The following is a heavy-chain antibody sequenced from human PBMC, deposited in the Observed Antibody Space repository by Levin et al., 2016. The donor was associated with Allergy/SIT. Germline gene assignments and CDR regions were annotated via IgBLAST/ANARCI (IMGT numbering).Heavy chain of an antibody. Sequence: ASVKVSCKASGYTFTSYDINWVRQATGQGLEWMGWMNPNNGNTNYAQKFQGRVTMTTDTSTTTAYMELRSLRSDDTAVYYCARDGQIDTTSPPDYWGQGTLVTVSS. V-gene: IGHV1-18*01. D-gene: IGHD1-26*01. CDR3: ARDGQIDTTSPPDY. J-gene: IGHJ4*02. CDR2: MNPNNGNT. CDR1: GYTFTSYD.